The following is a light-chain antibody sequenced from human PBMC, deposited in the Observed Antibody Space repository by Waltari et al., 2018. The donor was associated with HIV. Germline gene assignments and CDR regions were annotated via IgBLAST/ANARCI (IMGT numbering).Light chain of an antibody. V-gene: IGLV3-19*01. Sequence: SSELTQDPAVSVALGQTVRITCQGDSLRSYYASWYQQKPGQAPVLVIYGKNKRPSGIPDRSSGSSSGNTASLTITGAQAEDEADYYCNSRDSSGNHWVFGGGTKLTVL. CDR1: SLRSYY. CDR2: GKN. J-gene: IGLJ3*02. CDR3: NSRDSSGNHWV.